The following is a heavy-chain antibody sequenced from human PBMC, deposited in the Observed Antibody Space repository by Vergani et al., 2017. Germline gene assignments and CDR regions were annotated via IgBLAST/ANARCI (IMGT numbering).Heavy chain of an antibody. CDR2: ISGSGGST. CDR3: AKTSYSSAGYYYGMDV. J-gene: IGHJ6*02. V-gene: IGHV3-23*01. D-gene: IGHD6-25*01. CDR1: GFTFSSYA. Sequence: EVQLLESGGGLVQPGGSLRLSCAASGFTFSSYAMSWVRQAPGKGLEWVSGISGSGGSTYYADSVKGRFTISRDNSKTTLYLQMNSLRAEDTAVYYCAKTSYSSAGYYYGMDVWGQGTTVTVSS.